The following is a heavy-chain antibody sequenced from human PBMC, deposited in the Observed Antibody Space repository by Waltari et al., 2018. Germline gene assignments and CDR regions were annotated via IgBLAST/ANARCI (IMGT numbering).Heavy chain of an antibody. CDR1: GFTFNEYW. CDR2: INQDGRHY. Sequence: EVELVESGGGLVQPGGSLRLSCEASGFTFNEYWMTWVRQAPGKGLEWVASINQDGRHYFYVDSVKGRFTISRNNAKKSVFLQMDNLRAEDTAKYYCARSKAAGYWGQGTMVTVSS. V-gene: IGHV3-7*03. D-gene: IGHD6-25*01. CDR3: ARSKAAGY. J-gene: IGHJ4*02.